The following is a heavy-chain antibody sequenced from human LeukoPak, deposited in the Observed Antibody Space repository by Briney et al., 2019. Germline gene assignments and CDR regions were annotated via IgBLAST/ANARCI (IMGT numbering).Heavy chain of an antibody. CDR2: IKEDGSEK. D-gene: IGHD2-2*02. V-gene: IGHV3-7*01. CDR1: GFIFRNYW. Sequence: GGSLRLSCAASGFIFRNYWMSWVRQAPGKGLEWVANIKEDGSEKYYVESVKGRFTISRDNAKNSLYLQMNSLRAEDTAVYYCASGVPGAIRSALDCWGQGTLVTVSS. CDR3: ASGVPGAIRSALDC. J-gene: IGHJ4*02.